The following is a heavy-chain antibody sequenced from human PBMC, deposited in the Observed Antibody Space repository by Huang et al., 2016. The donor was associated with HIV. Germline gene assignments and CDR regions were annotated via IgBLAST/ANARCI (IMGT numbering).Heavy chain of an antibody. Sequence: VQLLESGGGLVQPGGSRRLSCAASGFTFSSYAMSWVRQAPGKGLEWVSTISGSGVRTYHADSVKGRFTTSRDNSENMLYLQMHTLRAEDTAVYYCAKGEFVGESYFDQWGQGTLVTVSS. CDR2: ISGSGVRT. CDR3: AKGEFVGESYFDQ. V-gene: IGHV3-23*01. CDR1: GFTFSSYA. D-gene: IGHD3-10*01. J-gene: IGHJ4*02.